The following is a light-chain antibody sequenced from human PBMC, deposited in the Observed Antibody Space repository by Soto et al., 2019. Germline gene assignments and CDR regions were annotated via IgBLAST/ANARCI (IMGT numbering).Light chain of an antibody. V-gene: IGKV3-20*01. CDR1: QSVSSNY. CDR2: DAT. Sequence: ETVLTQSPGTLSLSPGDRATLSCRASQSVSSNYLAWYQQISGQAPRLLIYDATSRAAGIPDRFSASGSGTDFTLTISRLEPEDFAVYYCQQYGSSRYTFGQGTKLEIK. J-gene: IGKJ2*01. CDR3: QQYGSSRYT.